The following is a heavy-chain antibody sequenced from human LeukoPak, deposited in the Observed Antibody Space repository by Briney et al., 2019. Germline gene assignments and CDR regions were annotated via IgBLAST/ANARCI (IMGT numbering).Heavy chain of an antibody. V-gene: IGHV1-24*01. D-gene: IGHD3-10*01. CDR1: GYTLTELS. CDR3: ATMDLITMVRGVITNWFDP. J-gene: IGHJ5*02. Sequence: GASVKVSCKVSGYTLTELSMHWVRQAPGKGLEWTGGFDPEDGETIYAQKFQGRVTMTEDTSTDTAYMELSSLRSEDTAVYYCATMDLITMVRGVITNWFDPWGQGTLVTVSS. CDR2: FDPEDGET.